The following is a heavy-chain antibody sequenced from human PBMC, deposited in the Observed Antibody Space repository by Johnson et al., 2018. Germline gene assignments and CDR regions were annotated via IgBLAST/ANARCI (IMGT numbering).Heavy chain of an antibody. CDR2: IKSKTDGGTT. V-gene: IGHV3-15*01. J-gene: IGHJ6*02. CDR3: TTKHSSTYYYYGMDV. D-gene: IGHD3-22*01. Sequence: APGKGLEWVGRIKSKTDGGTTDYAAPVKGRFTISRDDSKNTLYLQMNSLKTEDTAVYYCTTKHSSTYYYYGMDVWGQGTTVTVSS.